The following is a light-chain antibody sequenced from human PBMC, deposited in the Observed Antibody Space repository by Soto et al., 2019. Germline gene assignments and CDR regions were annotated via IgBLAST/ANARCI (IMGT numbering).Light chain of an antibody. V-gene: IGKV4-1*01. CDR1: QGVLYSSNNKNY. CDR2: WAS. CDR3: QQYYSNQWT. Sequence: DIVMTQSPDSLAVSLGERATINCKSSQGVLYSSNNKNYLAWYQQKPGQPPKLLIYWASTRESGVPDRFSGSGSGTDFTLTISSLQAEDVAVYYCQQYYSNQWTFGQGTKVDIK. J-gene: IGKJ1*01.